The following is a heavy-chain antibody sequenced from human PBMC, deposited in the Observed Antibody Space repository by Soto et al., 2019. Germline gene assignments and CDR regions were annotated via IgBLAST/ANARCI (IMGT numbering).Heavy chain of an antibody. Sequence: ASVKVSCKAPRGLFSSYVFNWVRQAPGQGLEWLGGINARLNITDHAQRFQGRVTFTRDTSANTAYMHLSSLRSEDTAVYYCARGLAEYDSVWERYRYTGIDSWGLGTLVTVSS. CDR2: INARLNIT. CDR3: ARGLAEYDSVWERYRYTGIDS. CDR1: RGLFSSYV. J-gene: IGHJ4*02. D-gene: IGHD3-16*02. V-gene: IGHV1-69*10.